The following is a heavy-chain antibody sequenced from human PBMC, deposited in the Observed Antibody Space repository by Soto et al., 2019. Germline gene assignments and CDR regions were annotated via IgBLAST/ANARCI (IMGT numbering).Heavy chain of an antibody. V-gene: IGHV4-30-4*01. CDR1: GGSISSGDYY. Sequence: QVQLQESGPGLVKPSQTLSLTCTVSGGSISSGDYYWSWIRQPPGKGLEWIGYIYYSGSTYYNPSLKRRVTISVDTSKNQFSLKLRSVTAADTAVYYCARTMVVTQNWFDPWGQGTLVTVSS. CDR2: IYYSGST. D-gene: IGHD2-21*02. CDR3: ARTMVVTQNWFDP. J-gene: IGHJ5*02.